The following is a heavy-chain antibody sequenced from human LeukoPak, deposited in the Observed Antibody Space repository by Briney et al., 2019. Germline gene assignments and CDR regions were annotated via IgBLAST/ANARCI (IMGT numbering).Heavy chain of an antibody. D-gene: IGHD4-17*01. CDR2: MYNRGSP. J-gene: IGHJ4*02. CDR1: GFTVSGNY. Sequence: PGGSLRLSCAASGFTVSGNYMSWVRQAPGKGLECVSVMYNRGSPYYADSVKGRFTISRDNSKNTLYLQMNSLRAEDTAVYYCARGDLYGDYVILNWGQGTLVTVSS. V-gene: IGHV3-66*01. CDR3: ARGDLYGDYVILN.